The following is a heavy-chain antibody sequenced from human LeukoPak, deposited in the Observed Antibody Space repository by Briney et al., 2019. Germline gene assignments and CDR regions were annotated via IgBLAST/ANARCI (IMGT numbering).Heavy chain of an antibody. CDR1: GGTFSSYA. CDR3: ARSNIAARRFGLGFYMDV. CDR2: IIPIFGTA. D-gene: IGHD6-6*01. J-gene: IGHJ6*03. Sequence: GASVKVSCKASGGTFSSYAISRVRQAPGQGLEWMGGIIPIFGTANYAQKFQGRVTITTDESTSTAYMELSSLRSEDTAVYYCARSNIAARRFGLGFYMDVWGKGTTVTVSS. V-gene: IGHV1-69*05.